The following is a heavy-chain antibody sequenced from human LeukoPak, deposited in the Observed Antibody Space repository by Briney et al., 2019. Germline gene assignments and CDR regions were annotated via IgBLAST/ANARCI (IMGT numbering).Heavy chain of an antibody. J-gene: IGHJ4*02. D-gene: IGHD6-19*01. CDR2: ISWNSGSI. CDR1: GFTFDDYA. V-gene: IGHV3-9*01. CDR3: ARDLLIAVAGTGFDY. Sequence: TGGSLRLSCAASGFTFDDYAMHWVRQAPGKGLEWVSGISWNSGSIGYADSVKGRFTISRDNAKNSLYLQMNSLRAEDTAVYYCARDLLIAVAGTGFDYWGQGTLVTVSS.